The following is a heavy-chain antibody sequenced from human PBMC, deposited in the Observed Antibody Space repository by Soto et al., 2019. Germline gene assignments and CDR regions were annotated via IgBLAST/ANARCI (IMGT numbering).Heavy chain of an antibody. CDR1: GGSISSGGYY. J-gene: IGHJ6*02. V-gene: IGHV4-31*03. CDR2: IYYSGSN. D-gene: IGHD3-10*01. CDR3: ARDRYGSGSYHYGMDV. Sequence: SETLSLTCTVSGGSISSGGYYWSWIRQHPGKGLEWIGYIYYSGSNYYNPSLKGRVTISVDTSKNQFSLKLSSVTAADTAVYYCARDRYGSGSYHYGMDVWGQGTTVTVSS.